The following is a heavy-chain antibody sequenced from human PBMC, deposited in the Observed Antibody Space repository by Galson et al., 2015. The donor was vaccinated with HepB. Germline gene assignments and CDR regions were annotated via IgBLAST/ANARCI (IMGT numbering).Heavy chain of an antibody. CDR2: ISRDGGST. D-gene: IGHD4-17*01. V-gene: IGHV3-43*01. Sequence: SLRLSCAVSGFTFDDYTMHWVRQAPGKGLEWVSLISRDGGSTYYADSVKGRSTISRDNSKNSLYLQMNSLRTEDTALYYCAKKAMATVSTGSYFDYWGQGTLVTVSS. CDR3: AKKAMATVSTGSYFDY. J-gene: IGHJ4*02. CDR1: GFTFDDYT.